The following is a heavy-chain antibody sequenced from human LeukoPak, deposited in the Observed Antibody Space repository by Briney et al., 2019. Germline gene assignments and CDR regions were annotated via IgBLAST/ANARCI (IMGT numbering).Heavy chain of an antibody. CDR2: IYYSGST. D-gene: IGHD1-14*01. CDR1: GGSISSSSYY. V-gene: IGHV4-39*07. CDR3: ARDPRTDGMDY. Sequence: SETLSLTCTVSGGSISSSSYYWGWIRQPPGKGLEWIGSIYYSGSTYYNPSLKSRVTISVDTSENQFSLKLSSVTAADTAVYYCARDPRTDGMDYWGQGTLVTVSS. J-gene: IGHJ4*02.